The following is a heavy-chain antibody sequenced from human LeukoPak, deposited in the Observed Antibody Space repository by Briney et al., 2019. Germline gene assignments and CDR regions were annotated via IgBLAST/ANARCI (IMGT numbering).Heavy chain of an antibody. Sequence: AESLQISCQGSGYNFINYWIGWVSQLPGKGLEWMGIIYTRDSDTRYSPSFQGQVTISADKSVSTASLQSSSMKASDTAMYDCARPMEMTTITAFDIWGQGRMVTVS. V-gene: IGHV5-51*01. D-gene: IGHD5-24*01. J-gene: IGHJ3*02. CDR1: GYNFINYW. CDR3: ARPMEMTTITAFDI. CDR2: IYTRDSDT.